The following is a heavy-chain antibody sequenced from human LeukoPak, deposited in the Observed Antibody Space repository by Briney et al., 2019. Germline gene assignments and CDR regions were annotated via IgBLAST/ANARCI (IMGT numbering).Heavy chain of an antibody. V-gene: IGHV4-31*03. CDR2: IYYSGST. Sequence: SETLSLTCTVSGGSISSGGYYWSWIRQHPGKGLEWIGYIYYSGSTYYNPSLKSRVTISVDTSKNQFSLRLSSVTAADTAVYYCARDEGGKPGGAFDYWGQGTLVTVSS. D-gene: IGHD1-26*01. CDR3: ARDEGGKPGGAFDY. CDR1: GGSISSGGYY. J-gene: IGHJ4*02.